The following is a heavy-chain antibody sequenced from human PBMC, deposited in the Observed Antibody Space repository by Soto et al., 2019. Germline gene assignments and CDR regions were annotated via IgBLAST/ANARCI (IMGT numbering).Heavy chain of an antibody. D-gene: IGHD4-17*01. V-gene: IGHV1-69*08. CDR1: GGTFSSYT. CDR2: IIPILGIA. J-gene: IGHJ4*02. Sequence: QVQLVQSGAEVKKPGSSVKVSCKASGGTFSSYTISWVRQAPGQGLEWMGRIIPILGIANYAQKFQGRVTSTADKSTSTAYMELSSLRSEDTAVYYCARDRGDYLFDYWGQGTLVTVSS. CDR3: ARDRGDYLFDY.